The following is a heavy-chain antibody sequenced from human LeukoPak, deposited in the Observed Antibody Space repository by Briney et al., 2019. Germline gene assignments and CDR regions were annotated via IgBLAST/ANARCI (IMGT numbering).Heavy chain of an antibody. J-gene: IGHJ3*02. V-gene: IGHV1-18*01. D-gene: IGHD4-11*01. CDR1: GYIFTNYG. Sequence: ASVKVSCKASGYIFTNYGISWVRQAPGQGLEWMGWLSVYKGNTNDAQHLQGRVTMTTDTSTNTAYMELRSLRSDDTAMYYCTRDINYSTAFDIWVQGTMVTVSS. CDR3: TRDINYSTAFDI. CDR2: LSVYKGNT.